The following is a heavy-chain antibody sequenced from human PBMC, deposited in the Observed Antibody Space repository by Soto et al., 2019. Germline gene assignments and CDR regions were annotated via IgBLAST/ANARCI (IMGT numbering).Heavy chain of an antibody. CDR1: VFIFRNHA. D-gene: IGHD1-26*01. CDR2: VSSDGSDK. J-gene: IGHJ4*02. Sequence: QVQLVESGGGVVQPGRSLRLSCAASVFIFRNHAMHWVRQAPGKGLEWVAVVSSDGSDKYYADSVKGRFTISRDNSKNTLYLQMNSLRPEDTAVYFCAKDGSTSFDYWGQGTLVTVSS. V-gene: IGHV3-30*18. CDR3: AKDGSTSFDY.